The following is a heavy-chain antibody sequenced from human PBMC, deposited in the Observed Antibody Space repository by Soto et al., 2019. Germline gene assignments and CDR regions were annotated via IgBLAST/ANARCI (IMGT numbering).Heavy chain of an antibody. CDR3: TRANEWYLTPVGGDF. D-gene: IGHD3-3*01. J-gene: IGHJ4*02. CDR2: ISNSGST. V-gene: IGHV4-59*01. CDR1: GGSISTYY. Sequence: PSETLSLTCSISGGSISTYYWTWIRQPPGKGLEWIGYISNSGSTNYNPSLKSRVTMSVDTSGVQFSLKMTSVTAADKDVYYCTRANEWYLTPVGGDFWGPGTLVTVSS.